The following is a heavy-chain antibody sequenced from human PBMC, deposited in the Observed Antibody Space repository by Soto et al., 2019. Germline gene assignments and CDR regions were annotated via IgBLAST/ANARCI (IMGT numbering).Heavy chain of an antibody. CDR2: INHSGST. Sequence: SETLSLTCAVYGGSFSGYYWSWIRQPPGEGLEWIGEINHSGSTNYNPSLKSRVTISVDTSKNQFSLKLSSVTAADTAVYYCARGELLLWFGELLDYYGMDVWGQGTTVTVSS. J-gene: IGHJ6*02. D-gene: IGHD3-10*01. CDR1: GGSFSGYY. CDR3: ARGELLLWFGELLDYYGMDV. V-gene: IGHV4-34*01.